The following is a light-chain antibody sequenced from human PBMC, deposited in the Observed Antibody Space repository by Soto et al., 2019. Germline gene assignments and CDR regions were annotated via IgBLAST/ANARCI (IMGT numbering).Light chain of an antibody. J-gene: IGKJ2*01. Sequence: VLTQSPGTLSVSPGERATLSCRASQTVRSSYLNWYQQKPGQAPGLLIHDTSTRAAGTPDRFSGSGSGTDFTLTISRLEPEDFAVYYCQQYGNSPMYTFGQGTKLE. CDR2: DTS. CDR1: QTVRSSY. V-gene: IGKV3-20*01. CDR3: QQYGNSPMYT.